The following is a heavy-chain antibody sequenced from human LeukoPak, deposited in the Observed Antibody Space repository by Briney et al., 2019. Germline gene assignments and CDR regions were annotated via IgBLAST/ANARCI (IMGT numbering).Heavy chain of an antibody. D-gene: IGHD1-26*01. CDR2: ISGSDNST. CDR1: GSTFSSYA. J-gene: IGHJ4*02. V-gene: IGHV3-23*01. Sequence: GGSLRLSCVVSGSTFSSYAMSWVRQAPGKGLEWVSVISGSDNSTYYADSVKGRFTISRDNSKNTLYMQMNSLRVEDTAIHYCAKVDSGNYYYFDYWGQGTLVTVSS. CDR3: AKVDSGNYYYFDY.